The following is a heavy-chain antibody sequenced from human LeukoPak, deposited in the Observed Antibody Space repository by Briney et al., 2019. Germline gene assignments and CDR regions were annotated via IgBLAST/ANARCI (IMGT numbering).Heavy chain of an antibody. CDR2: ISGSGGST. CDR3: AHARGYSYGNFDY. J-gene: IGHJ4*02. Sequence: GGSLRLSCAASGFTFSSDAKSWVRQAPGKGLEWVSAISGSGGSTYYADSVKGRFTISRDNSKNTLYLQMNSLGAEDAAVYYCAHARGYSYGNFDYWGQGTLVTVSS. CDR1: GFTFSSDA. V-gene: IGHV3-23*01. D-gene: IGHD5-18*01.